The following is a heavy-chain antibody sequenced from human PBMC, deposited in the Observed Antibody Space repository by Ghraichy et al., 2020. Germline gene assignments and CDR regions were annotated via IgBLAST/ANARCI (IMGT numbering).Heavy chain of an antibody. V-gene: IGHV4-34*01. J-gene: IGHJ6*01. Sequence: SETLSLTCAVYGESFNGYYWTWIRQPPGKGLEWIGEIHYSGNTNYDPSLRSRVTISVDTSKKEFSLRLTAVTAADTALYYCARGPWGREGYYGVSYGMDVWGQGPTVTVSS. CDR2: IHYSGNT. CDR1: GESFNGYY. CDR3: ARGPWGREGYYGVSYGMDV. D-gene: IGHD3-16*01.